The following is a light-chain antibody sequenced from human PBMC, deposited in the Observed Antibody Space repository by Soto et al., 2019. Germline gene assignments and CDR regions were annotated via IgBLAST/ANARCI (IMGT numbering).Light chain of an antibody. Sequence: EIVMTQSPATLSVSPGGRATLSCRASQSVDINLAWYQQRPGQSPRPLVYGAFTRATRLPARFRGRGSGTEFTLTISSLQFEDFAVYYCQQHNTWAHTFGQGTKLEI. CDR3: QQHNTWAHT. CDR1: QSVDIN. V-gene: IGKV3-15*01. CDR2: GAF. J-gene: IGKJ2*01.